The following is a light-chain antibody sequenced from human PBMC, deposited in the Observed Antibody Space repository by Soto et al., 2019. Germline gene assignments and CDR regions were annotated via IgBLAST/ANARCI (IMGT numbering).Light chain of an antibody. J-gene: IGKJ1*01. CDR2: GAS. CDR1: QSVSSSY. Sequence: EIVLTQSPGTLSLSPGARATLSCRASQSVSSSYLDWYQQKPGQAPRLLIYGASSRATGIPDRFSGSGSGTDFTLTISRLEPEDFAVYYGQHYGSSRWKFGQRTKVEIK. CDR3: QHYGSSRWK. V-gene: IGKV3-20*01.